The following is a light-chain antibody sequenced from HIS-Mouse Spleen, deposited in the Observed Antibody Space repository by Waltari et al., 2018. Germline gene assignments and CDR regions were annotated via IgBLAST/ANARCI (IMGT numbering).Light chain of an antibody. CDR1: KIGSKR. V-gene: IGLV3-21*03. CDR2: DDS. CDR3: QVWDSSSDHVV. J-gene: IGLJ2*01. Sequence: SYVLTQPPSLSVAPGKTARITSGANKIGSKRAHWYQQKPGQAPVLVVYDDSDRPSGIPERFAGSNSGNTAALTSSRGEAGDEADYYCQVWDSSSDHVVFGGGTKLTVL.